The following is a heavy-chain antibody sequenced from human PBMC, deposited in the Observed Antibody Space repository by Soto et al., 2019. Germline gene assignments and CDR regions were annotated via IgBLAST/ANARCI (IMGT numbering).Heavy chain of an antibody. Sequence: GGSLRLSCPTSGFPFSDYYMSWIRQAPGKGLEWLSHISPKSTYRNYADSVKGRFTISRDNTKSSLFLQMNSLGVEDTAVYYCVRGGGGGLFEHWGQGVLVTVS. D-gene: IGHD2-21*01. CDR3: VRGGGGGLFEH. CDR1: GFPFSDYY. J-gene: IGHJ4*02. V-gene: IGHV3-11*06. CDR2: ISPKSTYR.